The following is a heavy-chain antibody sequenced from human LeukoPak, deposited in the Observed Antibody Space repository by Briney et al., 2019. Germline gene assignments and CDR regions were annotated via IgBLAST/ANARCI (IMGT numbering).Heavy chain of an antibody. Sequence: GGSLRLSCAASGFTFSGSAMHWVRQASGKGLEWVGRIRSKANSYATAYAASVKGRFTISRDDSKNTAYLQMNSLKTEDTAVYYCTRPLGYCSGGSCQPYYYYYGMDVWGQGTLVTVSS. V-gene: IGHV3-73*01. CDR1: GFTFSGSA. D-gene: IGHD2-15*01. CDR3: TRPLGYCSGGSCQPYYYYYGMDV. J-gene: IGHJ6*02. CDR2: IRSKANSYAT.